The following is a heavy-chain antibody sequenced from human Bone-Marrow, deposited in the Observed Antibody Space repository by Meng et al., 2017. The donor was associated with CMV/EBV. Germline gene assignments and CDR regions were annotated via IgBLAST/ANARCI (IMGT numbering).Heavy chain of an antibody. CDR1: GGTFSSYA. J-gene: IGHJ6*02. V-gene: IGHV1-69*05. Sequence: SVKVSCKASGGTFSSYAISWVRQAHGQGLEGMGGIIPIFGTANYAQKFQGRVTITTDESTSTAYMELSSLRAEDTAVYYCARHTEVITIFGVVPPTPYYYYYYGMDVWGQGTTVTVSS. CDR3: ARHTEVITIFGVVPPTPYYYYYYGMDV. D-gene: IGHD3-3*01. CDR2: IIPIFGTA.